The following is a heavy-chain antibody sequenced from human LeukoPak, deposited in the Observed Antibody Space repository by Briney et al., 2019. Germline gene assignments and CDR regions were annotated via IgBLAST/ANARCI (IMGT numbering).Heavy chain of an antibody. J-gene: IGHJ5*02. Sequence: ASASVSCTASGYTFTSYAMHWVRQAPGQRLEWMGWINAGNGNTKYSQKFQGRVTITRDTSASTAYMELSSLRSEDTAVYYCARDRGQDGFDPWGQGTLVTVSS. CDR1: GYTFTSYA. CDR2: INAGNGNT. V-gene: IGHV1-3*01. CDR3: ARDRGQDGFDP.